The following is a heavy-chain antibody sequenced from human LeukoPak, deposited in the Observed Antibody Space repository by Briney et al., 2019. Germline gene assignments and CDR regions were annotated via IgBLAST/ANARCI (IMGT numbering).Heavy chain of an antibody. Sequence: GESLRLSCAASGFSFNHYAMYRVRQAPGKGLEWVSSIDATGAATYYADSVNGRFTISRDNSKNTFYLQMDSLRADDTAVYSCAKGSGSGWYGWFAPWGQGTLVTVSS. J-gene: IGHJ5*02. D-gene: IGHD6-19*01. CDR1: GFSFNHYA. V-gene: IGHV3-23*01. CDR2: IDATGAAT. CDR3: AKGSGSGWYGWFAP.